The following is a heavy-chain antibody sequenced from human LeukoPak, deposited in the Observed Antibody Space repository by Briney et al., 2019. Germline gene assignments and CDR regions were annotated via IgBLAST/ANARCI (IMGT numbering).Heavy chain of an antibody. J-gene: IGHJ4*02. D-gene: IGHD3-22*01. CDR3: ARHPITRYYDSSGYSAAGPDY. V-gene: IGHV5-51*01. CDR1: GYRFTTYW. Sequence: GESLKISCKGSGYRFTTYWIGWVRQMPGKGLEWTGIINPGDSDTRYSPSFQGQVTISADKSISTAYLLWSSLKASDTAMYYCARHPITRYYDSSGYSAAGPDYWGQGTLVTVSS. CDR2: INPGDSDT.